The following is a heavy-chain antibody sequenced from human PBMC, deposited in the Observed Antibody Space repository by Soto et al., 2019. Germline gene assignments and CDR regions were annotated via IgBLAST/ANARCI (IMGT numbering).Heavy chain of an antibody. CDR1: GYTFTSYY. CDR3: ARDWGELLGYYYYYGMDV. J-gene: IGHJ6*02. D-gene: IGHD1-26*01. CDR2: INPSGGST. Sequence: GASVKVSCKASGYTFTSYYMHWVRQAPGQGLEWMGIINPSGGSTSYAQKFQGRVTMTRDTSTSTVYMELSSLRSEDTAVYYCARDWGELLGYYYYYGMDVWGQGTTVTVSS. V-gene: IGHV1-46*01.